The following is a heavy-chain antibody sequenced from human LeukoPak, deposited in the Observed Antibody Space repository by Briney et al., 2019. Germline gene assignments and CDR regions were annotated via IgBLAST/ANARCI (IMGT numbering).Heavy chain of an antibody. CDR3: PGSGGYFAY. CDR2: IYYSGST. Sequence: PSETLSLTCTVSGGSISSYYWSWIRQPPGKGLEWIGYIYYSGSTNYNPSLKSRVTISVDTSKNQFSLKLSSVTAADTALYYCPGSGGYFAYWGRGPLVTVSS. D-gene: IGHD3-10*01. V-gene: IGHV4-59*01. CDR1: GGSISSYY. J-gene: IGHJ4*02.